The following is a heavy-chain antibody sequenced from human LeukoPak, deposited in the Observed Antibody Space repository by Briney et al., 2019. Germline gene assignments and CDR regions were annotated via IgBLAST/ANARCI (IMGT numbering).Heavy chain of an antibody. Sequence: PGGSLGLSCAASGFTLSSHWMTWVRQAPGKGLEWVGRIKSKTDGGTTDYAAPVKGRFTISRDDSKTTLYLQMNSLKTEDTAVYYCATAVGATAFNIWGQGTMVTVSS. CDR1: GFTLSSHW. D-gene: IGHD1-26*01. CDR3: ATAVGATAFNI. J-gene: IGHJ3*02. CDR2: IKSKTDGGTT. V-gene: IGHV3-15*01.